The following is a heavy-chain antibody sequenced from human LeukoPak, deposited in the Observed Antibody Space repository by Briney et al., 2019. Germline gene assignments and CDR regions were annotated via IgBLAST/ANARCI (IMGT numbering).Heavy chain of an antibody. J-gene: IGHJ4*02. D-gene: IGHD6-13*01. CDR2: MNPNSGKT. CDR1: GYTFTSSD. V-gene: IGHV1-8*01. Sequence: ASVKVSCKASGYTFTSSDINWVRQAPRPRLECMGWMNPNSGKTGSARKFQGRVAMTKNISISTAYIEVSSLGYEDTATYYCARGRPGLASAGTYDFWGQGTLITVSS. CDR3: ARGRPGLASAGTYDF.